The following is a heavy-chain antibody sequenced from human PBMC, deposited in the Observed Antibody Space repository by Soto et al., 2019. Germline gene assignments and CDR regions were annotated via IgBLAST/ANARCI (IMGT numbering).Heavy chain of an antibody. J-gene: IGHJ6*02. Sequence: GESLKISCKGSGYSFTSYWIGWVRQMPGKGLEWMGIIYPGDSDTRYSPSFQGQVTISADKSISTAYLQWSSLKASDTAMYYCASTADTFDYYNGMDVWGQGTTVTVSS. CDR3: ASTADTFDYYNGMDV. V-gene: IGHV5-51*01. CDR1: GYSFTSYW. CDR2: IYPGDSDT. D-gene: IGHD3-16*01.